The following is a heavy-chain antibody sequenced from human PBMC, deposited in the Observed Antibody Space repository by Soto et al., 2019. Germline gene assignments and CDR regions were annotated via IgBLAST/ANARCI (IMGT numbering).Heavy chain of an antibody. CDR1: GYTFTDYY. CDR2: INPKSGGT. D-gene: IGHD2-15*01. J-gene: IGHJ4*02. CDR3: ARQYCRHGTCYFDY. Sequence: GASGKVSCKTSGYTFTDYYIHWVRQAPGQGLEWMGWINPKSGGTDYAQNFQGRVTMTRDTSISTAYTELSRLRSDDTAVYYCARQYCRHGTCYFDYWGQGTLVTVSS. V-gene: IGHV1-2*02.